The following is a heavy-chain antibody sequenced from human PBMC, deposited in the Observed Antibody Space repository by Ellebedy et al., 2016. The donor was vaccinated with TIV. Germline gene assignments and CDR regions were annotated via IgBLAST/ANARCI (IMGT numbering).Heavy chain of an antibody. V-gene: IGHV4-59*01. J-gene: IGHJ4*02. D-gene: IGHD6-13*01. CDR2: IYYSGST. CDR1: GGSISSYY. CDR3: ARGGIAADPDY. Sequence: MPSETLSLTCTVSGGSISSYYWSWIRQPPGKGLEWIGYIYYSGSTNYNPSLKSRVTISVDTSKNQFSLKLSSVTAADTAVYYCARGGIAADPDYWGQGTLVTVSS.